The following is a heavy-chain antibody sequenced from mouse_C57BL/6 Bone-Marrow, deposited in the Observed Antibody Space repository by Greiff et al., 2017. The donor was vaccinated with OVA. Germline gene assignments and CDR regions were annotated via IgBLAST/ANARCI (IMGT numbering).Heavy chain of an antibody. V-gene: IGHV3-6*01. J-gene: IGHJ4*01. CDR1: GYSITSGYY. CDR2: ISYDGSN. Sequence: EVQVVESGPGLVKPSQSLSLTCSVTGYSITSGYYWNWIRQFPGNKLEWMGYISYDGSNNYNPSLKNRISITRDTSKNQFFLKLNSVTTEDTATYYCARVLRYYAMDYWGQGTSVTVSS. CDR3: ARVLRYYAMDY. D-gene: IGHD1-1*01.